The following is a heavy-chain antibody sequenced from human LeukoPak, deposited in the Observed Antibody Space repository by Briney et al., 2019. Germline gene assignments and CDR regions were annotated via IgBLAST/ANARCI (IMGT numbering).Heavy chain of an antibody. Sequence: GGSLRLSCAASGFTFSSSAMSWLRQAPGKGLEWVGHIKSRTDGGTTDYAAPVKGRFTISRDDSENTLYLQMNSLKTEDTAVYYCATPGRIPEAANWFDPWGQGTLVTVSS. CDR2: IKSRTDGGTT. D-gene: IGHD6-13*01. CDR3: ATPGRIPEAANWFDP. J-gene: IGHJ5*02. V-gene: IGHV3-15*01. CDR1: GFTFSSSA.